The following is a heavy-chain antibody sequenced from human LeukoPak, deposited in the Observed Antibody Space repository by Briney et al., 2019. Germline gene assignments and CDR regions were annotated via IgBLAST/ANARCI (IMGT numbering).Heavy chain of an antibody. D-gene: IGHD3-22*01. CDR1: GFTFSSYA. J-gene: IGHJ4*02. Sequence: GGSLRLSCAVSGFTFSSYAMNWVRQAPGKGLEWVAMISGSGGRTYYADSVKGRFTISRDNSKNTLYLQMNSLRAEDKAVYYCAKDLDSSGYYLGENFDYWGQGTLVTVSS. CDR2: ISGSGGRT. CDR3: AKDLDSSGYYLGENFDY. V-gene: IGHV3-23*01.